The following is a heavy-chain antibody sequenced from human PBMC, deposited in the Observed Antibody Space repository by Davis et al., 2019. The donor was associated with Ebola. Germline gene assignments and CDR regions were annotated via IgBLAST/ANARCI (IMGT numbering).Heavy chain of an antibody. V-gene: IGHV3-66*01. Sequence: GGSLRLSCKAPGFTVSRNFMTWVRQAPGKGLEWVSVIYDFGSTYYADSVQGRFTISRDNSKNTLYLQMNSLRDEDTAMYYCARGGMTADYWGPGTLVTV. D-gene: IGHD3-16*01. J-gene: IGHJ4*02. CDR2: IYDFGST. CDR1: GFTVSRNF. CDR3: ARGGMTADY.